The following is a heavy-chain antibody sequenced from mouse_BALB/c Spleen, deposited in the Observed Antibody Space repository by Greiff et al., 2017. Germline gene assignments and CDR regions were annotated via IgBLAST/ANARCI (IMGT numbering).Heavy chain of an antibody. CDR3: ARQGVLNAMDY. Sequence: EVMLVESGGGLVKPGGSLKLSCAASGFTFSSYAMSWVRQTPEKRLEWVATISSGGSYTYYPDSVKGRFTISRDNAKNTLYLQMSSLRSEDTAMYYCARQGVLNAMDYWGQGTSVTVSS. V-gene: IGHV5-9-3*01. CDR2: ISSGGSYT. D-gene: IGHD1-1*01. CDR1: GFTFSSYA. J-gene: IGHJ4*01.